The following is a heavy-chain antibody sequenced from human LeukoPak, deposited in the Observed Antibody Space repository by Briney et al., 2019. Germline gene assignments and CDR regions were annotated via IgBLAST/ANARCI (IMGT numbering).Heavy chain of an antibody. Sequence: SETLSLTCTVSGGSISSYYWSWIRLPPGKGLEWIGYIYYTGATYYNPSLKSRVTISLDASKNQFSLKLSSVTAADSAVYYCARAGYSYGTGYYFDYWGQGALVTVSS. J-gene: IGHJ4*02. CDR2: IYYTGAT. D-gene: IGHD5-18*01. V-gene: IGHV4-59*01. CDR1: GGSISSYY. CDR3: ARAGYSYGTGYYFDY.